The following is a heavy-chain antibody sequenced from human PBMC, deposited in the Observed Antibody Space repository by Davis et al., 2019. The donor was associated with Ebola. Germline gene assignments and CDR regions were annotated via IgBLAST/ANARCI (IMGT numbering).Heavy chain of an antibody. CDR3: ARSYHDNDGDLS. J-gene: IGHJ5*02. V-gene: IGHV3-66*01. D-gene: IGHD2-21*01. Sequence: GESLKISCAASGFTVSNNYMSWVRHTPGKGLEWVSVMYSGGTTFYPDSVRGRFTVSRDNSENTLYLQMNSLRVEDTAVYYCARSYHDNDGDLSWGQGTLVTVSS. CDR1: GFTVSNNY. CDR2: MYSGGTT.